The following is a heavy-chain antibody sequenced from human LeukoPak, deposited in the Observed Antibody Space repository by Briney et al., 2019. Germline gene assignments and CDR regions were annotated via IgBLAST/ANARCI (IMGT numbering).Heavy chain of an antibody. CDR2: INHSGST. CDR3: ARVGIWGKYYYYYYGMDV. Sequence: SETLSLTCAVYGGSFSGYYWSWIRQPPGKGLEWIGEINHSGSTNYNPSLKSRVTISVDTSKNQFSLKLSSVTAADTAVYYCARVGIWGKYYYYYYGMDVWGQGTTVTVSS. J-gene: IGHJ6*02. V-gene: IGHV4-34*01. CDR1: GGSFSGYY. D-gene: IGHD3-16*01.